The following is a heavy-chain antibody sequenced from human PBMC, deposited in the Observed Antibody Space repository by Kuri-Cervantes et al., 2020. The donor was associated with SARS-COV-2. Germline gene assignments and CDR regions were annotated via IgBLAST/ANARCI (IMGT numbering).Heavy chain of an antibody. CDR1: GYTFTGYY. V-gene: IGHV1-2*02. D-gene: IGHD6-6*01. CDR3: ASGRIIEARYDLDY. Sequence: ASVNVSCKASGYTFTGYYMHWVRQAPGQGLEWMGWINPNSGGTNNAQKFLGRVTMTRNTSVSTAYMELSRLRSDDTAVYYCASGRIIEARYDLDYWGQGTLVTVSS. CDR2: INPNSGGT. J-gene: IGHJ4*02.